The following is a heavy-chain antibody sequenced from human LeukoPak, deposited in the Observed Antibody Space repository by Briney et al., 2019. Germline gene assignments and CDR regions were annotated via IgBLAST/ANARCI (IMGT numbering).Heavy chain of an antibody. V-gene: IGHV4-59*01. D-gene: IGHD3-22*01. CDR1: GGSISSYY. Sequence: SETLSLTCTVSGGSISSYYWSWIRQPPGKGLEWIGYIYYSGSTNYNPSLKSRVTISVDTSKNQFSLKLSSVTAADAAVYYCARAEGSSGYYDYWGQGTLVTVSS. CDR2: IYYSGST. CDR3: ARAEGSSGYYDY. J-gene: IGHJ4*02.